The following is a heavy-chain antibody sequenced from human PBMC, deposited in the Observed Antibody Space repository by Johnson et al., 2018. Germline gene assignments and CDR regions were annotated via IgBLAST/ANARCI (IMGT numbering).Heavy chain of an antibody. D-gene: IGHD3-16*01. CDR1: GFTFSTYL. CDR3: ARDGGWVDGFDI. CDR2: INSDGRST. V-gene: IGHV3-74*01. Sequence: EVQLVESGGGLVQPGGSLRLSCAVSGFTFSTYLMHWVRQAPGKGLVWVSRINSDGRSTDYADSVRGRFTISRDNAKNTLYLQMNSLRAEDTAVYYCARDGGWVDGFDIWGQGTMVTVSS. J-gene: IGHJ3*02.